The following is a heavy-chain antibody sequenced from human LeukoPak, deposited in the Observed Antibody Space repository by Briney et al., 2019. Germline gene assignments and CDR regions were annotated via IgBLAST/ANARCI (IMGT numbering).Heavy chain of an antibody. D-gene: IGHD3-10*01. CDR2: IYYSGST. Sequence: SETLSLTCTVSGGSISSGGYYWSWIRQHPGKGLEWIGYIYYSGSTYYNPSLKSRVTISVDTSKNQFSLKLSSVTAADTAVYYCAREMITMVRGVKNYFDYWGQGTLVTVSS. CDR3: AREMITMVRGVKNYFDY. V-gene: IGHV4-31*03. CDR1: GGSISSGGYY. J-gene: IGHJ4*02.